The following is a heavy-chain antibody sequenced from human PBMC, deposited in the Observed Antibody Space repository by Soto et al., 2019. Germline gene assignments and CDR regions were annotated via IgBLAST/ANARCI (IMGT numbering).Heavy chain of an antibody. V-gene: IGHV1-18*01. CDR1: GYTFTSYG. D-gene: IGHD1-26*01. CDR3: ARDFSGGTLYDIVGATPFDY. CDR2: ISAYNGNT. J-gene: IGHJ4*02. Sequence: QVQLVQSGAEVKKPGASVKVSCKASGYTFTSYGISWVRQAPGQGLEWMGWISAYNGNTNYAQKLQGRVTMTTDTSTSTAYLELRNLRSDDTAVYYCARDFSGGTLYDIVGATPFDYWGQGTLVTVSS.